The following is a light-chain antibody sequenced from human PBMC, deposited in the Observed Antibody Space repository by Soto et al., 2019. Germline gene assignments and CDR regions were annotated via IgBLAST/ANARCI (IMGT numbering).Light chain of an antibody. V-gene: IGKV1-39*01. J-gene: IGKJ4*01. Sequence: DIRMTQSPSSLSASVGDRVTITCRASQSISSYLAWYLQRPGKAPELLIYAASTLQSGVPSRFSGSGSGTDFTLTISSLQLEDFAIYYCQQTYSTPLTFGGGTRVEIK. CDR2: AAS. CDR1: QSISSY. CDR3: QQTYSTPLT.